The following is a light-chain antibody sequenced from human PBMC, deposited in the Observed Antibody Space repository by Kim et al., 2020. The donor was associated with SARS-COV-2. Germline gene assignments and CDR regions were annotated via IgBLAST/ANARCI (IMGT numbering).Light chain of an antibody. V-gene: IGKV3-15*01. Sequence: PGGGRTTTCWASQSVSSNLAWYQQKTGRAPRLLIYGASTRATGIPARFSGSGSCTEFTPTISSLQSEDFAVNYCQQYNNWPPRTFGQGTKVEIK. J-gene: IGKJ1*01. CDR1: QSVSSN. CDR2: GAS. CDR3: QQYNNWPPRT.